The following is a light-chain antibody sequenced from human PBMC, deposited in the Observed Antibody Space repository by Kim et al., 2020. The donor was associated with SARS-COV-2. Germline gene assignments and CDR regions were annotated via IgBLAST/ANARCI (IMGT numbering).Light chain of an antibody. V-gene: IGKV1-39*01. CDR1: QSISSY. CDR3: QQNNSTPT. CDR2: AAS. J-gene: IGKJ1*01. Sequence: DIQMTQSPSSLSASVGDRVTITCRASQSISSYLNWYQQKPGKAPKLLIYAASSLQSGVPSRFSGSGSGTDFTLTISSLQPEDFATYCHQQNNSTPTFGQGTKVDIK.